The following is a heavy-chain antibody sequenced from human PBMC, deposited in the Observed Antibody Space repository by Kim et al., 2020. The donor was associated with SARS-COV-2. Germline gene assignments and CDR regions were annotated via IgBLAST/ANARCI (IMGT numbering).Heavy chain of an antibody. D-gene: IGHD2-2*01. CDR1: GGSISSGGYY. J-gene: IGHJ4*02. CDR2: IYYSGST. V-gene: IGHV4-31*03. Sequence: SETLSLTCTVSGGSISSGGYYWSWIRQHPGKGLEWIGYIYYSGSTYYNPSLKSRVTISVDTSKNQFSLKLSSVTAADTAVYYCARTLGYCSSTSCASLFDYWGQGTLVTVSS. CDR3: ARTLGYCSSTSCASLFDY.